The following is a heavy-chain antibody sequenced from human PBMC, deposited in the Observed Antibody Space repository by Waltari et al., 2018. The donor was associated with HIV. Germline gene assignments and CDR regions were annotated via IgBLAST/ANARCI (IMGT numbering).Heavy chain of an antibody. V-gene: IGHV3-23*01. CDR3: ARKRGVCSSTSCYSYYFDY. CDR1: GFTFSSYA. D-gene: IGHD2-2*02. Sequence: EVQLLESGGGLVQPGGSLRLSCAASGFTFSSYAMRWVRQAPGKGLEWVSAISGSGGSTYYADSVKGRFTISRDNSKNTLYLQMNSLRAEDTAVYYCARKRGVCSSTSCYSYYFDYWGQGTLVTVSS. J-gene: IGHJ4*02. CDR2: ISGSGGST.